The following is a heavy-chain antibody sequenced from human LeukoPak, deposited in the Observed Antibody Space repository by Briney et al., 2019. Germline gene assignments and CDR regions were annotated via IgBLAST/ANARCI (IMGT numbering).Heavy chain of an antibody. D-gene: IGHD5-18*01. CDR1: GGTFSSYA. Sequence: ASVKVSCKASGGTFSSYAISWVRQAPGQGLEWMGGIIPIFGTANYAQKFQGRVTITTDESTSTAYMELSSLRSEDTAVYYCARGKGGYSYGSRYYYYYYMDVWGKGTTVTVSS. V-gene: IGHV1-69*05. CDR3: ARGKGGYSYGSRYYYYYYMDV. CDR2: IIPIFGTA. J-gene: IGHJ6*03.